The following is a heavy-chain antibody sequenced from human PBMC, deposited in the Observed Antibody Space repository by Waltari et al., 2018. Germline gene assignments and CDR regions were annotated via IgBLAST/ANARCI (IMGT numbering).Heavy chain of an antibody. CDR3: ARDQNSRPYYYGMDV. D-gene: IGHD6-13*01. CDR1: GFTFRSYW. V-gene: IGHV3-74*01. J-gene: IGHJ6*02. Sequence: EVQLVESGGGLVQPGGSLSLSCAASGFTFRSYWMHWVRQAPGKGLVWVSRINSDGSSTSYADSVKGRFTISRDNAKNTLYLQMNSLRAEDTAVYYCARDQNSRPYYYGMDVWGQGTTVTVSS. CDR2: INSDGSST.